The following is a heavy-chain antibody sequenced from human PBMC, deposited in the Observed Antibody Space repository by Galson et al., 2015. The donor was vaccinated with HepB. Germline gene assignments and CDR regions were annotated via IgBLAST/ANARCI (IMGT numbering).Heavy chain of an antibody. CDR1: GDSVSSDSGA. V-gene: IGHV6-1*01. D-gene: IGHD1-26*01. CDR3: ARDPYNGRYYAAFDI. CDR2: TYYRSKWYN. Sequence: CAISGDSVSSDSGAWNWIRQSPSRGLERLGRTYYRSKWYNDYALSVKSRITVNPDTSKNQFSLQLNSVTPEDTAVYYCARDPYNGRYYAAFDIWGQGTMVTVAS. J-gene: IGHJ3*02.